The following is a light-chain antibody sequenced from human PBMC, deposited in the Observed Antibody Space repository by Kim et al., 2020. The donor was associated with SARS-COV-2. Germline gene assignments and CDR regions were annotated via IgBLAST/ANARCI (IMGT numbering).Light chain of an antibody. CDR1: QSVSSD. Sequence: ARSVAQAQRAALSCRVSQSVSSDLAWYQRMPGQAPRLLIYGASTRATGIAARFSGSGSGTEFTLSSLSLQSENFAVYYCKQYHNWPRSFGQGTKLE. V-gene: IGKV3-15*01. CDR3: KQYHNWPRS. J-gene: IGKJ2*03. CDR2: GAS.